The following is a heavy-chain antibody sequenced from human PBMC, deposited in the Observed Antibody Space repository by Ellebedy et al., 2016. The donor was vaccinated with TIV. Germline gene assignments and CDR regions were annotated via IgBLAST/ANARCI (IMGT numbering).Heavy chain of an antibody. CDR1: GFTFGDYA. CDR2: IRSKAYGGTT. V-gene: IGHV3-49*03. Sequence: GESLKISXTASGFTFGDYAMSWFRQAPGKGLEWVGFIRSKAYGGTTEYAASVKGRFTISRDDSKSIAYLQMNSLKTEDTAVYYCTRKEVRLFYYYYMDVWGKGTTVTVSS. J-gene: IGHJ6*03. CDR3: TRKEVRLFYYYYMDV.